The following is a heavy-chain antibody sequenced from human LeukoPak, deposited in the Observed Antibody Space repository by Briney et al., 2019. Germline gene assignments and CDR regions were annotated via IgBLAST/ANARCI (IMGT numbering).Heavy chain of an antibody. J-gene: IGHJ4*02. CDR1: GYTFTSYY. D-gene: IGHD2-21*01. Sequence: APVKVSCKASGYTFTSYYVHWVRQAPGQGLEWLGIINPTGGSTTYAQKFQGRVTMTRDTSTSTVNMELSSLRSEDTAVYFCARGLFQLDYWGQGTLVTVSS. CDR3: ARGLFQLDY. CDR2: INPTGGST. V-gene: IGHV1-46*01.